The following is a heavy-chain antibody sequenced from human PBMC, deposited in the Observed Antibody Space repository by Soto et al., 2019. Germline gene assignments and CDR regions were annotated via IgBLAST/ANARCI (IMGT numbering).Heavy chain of an antibody. Sequence: QVQLQESGPGLVKPSQTLSLTCTVSGGSISSGAYYWSWIRQPPGKGLEWIGYIYYSGSTSYNPSLMSRFTISLDTSKNQFSLKLSSVTAADTAVYYFARDRYSYFDYWGQGTLVTVSS. J-gene: IGHJ4*02. CDR1: GGSISSGAYY. V-gene: IGHV4-30-4*01. D-gene: IGHD3-16*02. CDR3: ARDRYSYFDY. CDR2: IYYSGST.